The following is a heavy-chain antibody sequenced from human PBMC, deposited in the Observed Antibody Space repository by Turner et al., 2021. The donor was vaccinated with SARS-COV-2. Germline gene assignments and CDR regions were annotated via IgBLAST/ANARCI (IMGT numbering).Heavy chain of an antibody. CDR3: ARDSDSSGLLPHFDY. CDR1: GFTFSSYG. Sequence: QVQLVESGGGVVQPGRSLRLSCAASGFTFSSYGMHWVRQAPGKGLEWVAVIWYDGSNKYYADSVKGRLTISRDKSKNTLYLQMNSLRAEDTAVYYCARDSDSSGLLPHFDYWGQGTLVTVSS. V-gene: IGHV3-33*01. J-gene: IGHJ4*02. D-gene: IGHD3-22*01. CDR2: IWYDGSNK.